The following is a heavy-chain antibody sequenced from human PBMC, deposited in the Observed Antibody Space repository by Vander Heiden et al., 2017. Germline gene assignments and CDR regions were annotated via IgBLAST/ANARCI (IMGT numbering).Heavy chain of an antibody. CDR3: ARDRAHIAAAGTDY. CDR1: GFTFGSYA. Sequence: QVQLVESGAGVVQPGRSLSLSVAASGFTFGSYAMHGVRQAPGRGLEWVAVISYDGSNKYYADSVKGRFTISRDNSKNTLYLQMNSLRAEDTAVYYCARDRAHIAAAGTDYWGQGTLVTVSS. CDR2: ISYDGSNK. V-gene: IGHV3-30*04. D-gene: IGHD6-13*01. J-gene: IGHJ4*02.